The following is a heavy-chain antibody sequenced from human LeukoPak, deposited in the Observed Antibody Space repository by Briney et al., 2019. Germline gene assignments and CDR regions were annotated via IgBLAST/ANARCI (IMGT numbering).Heavy chain of an antibody. CDR1: GFTFSSYG. V-gene: IGHV3-33*01. Sequence: WRSLRLSCAASGFTFSSYGMHWVCQAPGKGLEWVAVIWYDGTNTYYADSVKGRFTISRDNSKNTLYLQMNSLRAEDTAVYYCARDFCSGGSCYPDAFDIWGQGTLVTVSS. D-gene: IGHD2-15*01. CDR2: IWYDGTNT. CDR3: ARDFCSGGSCYPDAFDI. J-gene: IGHJ3*02.